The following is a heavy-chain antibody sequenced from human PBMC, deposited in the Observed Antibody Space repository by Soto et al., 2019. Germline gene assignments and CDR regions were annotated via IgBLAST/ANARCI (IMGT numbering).Heavy chain of an antibody. D-gene: IGHD4-17*01. CDR3: ARCYGGNWYFDL. J-gene: IGHJ2*01. CDR2: INPNSGGT. V-gene: IGHV1-2*04. Sequence: QVQLVQSGAEVKKPGASVKVSCKASGYTFTGYYMHWVRQAPGQGLEWMGWINPNSGGTNYAQKCQGWVTMTRDTSISTAYMELSRLRSDDTAVYYCARCYGGNWYFDLWGRGTLVTVSS. CDR1: GYTFTGYY.